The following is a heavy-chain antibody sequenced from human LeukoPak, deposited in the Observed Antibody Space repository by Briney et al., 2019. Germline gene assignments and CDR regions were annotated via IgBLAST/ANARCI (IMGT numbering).Heavy chain of an antibody. CDR2: IGGGGGNT. J-gene: IGHJ4*02. CDR3: ARFWSSFDF. V-gene: IGHV3-23*01. Sequence: GSLRLSCAASGFTFNSYVMTWVRQAPGKGLEWVSAIGGGGGNTNYAASVKGRFTIFRDNSKNTLYLQMNSPRVEDTAVYYCARFWSSFDFWGQGTLVTVSS. CDR1: GFTFNSYV. D-gene: IGHD3-3*01.